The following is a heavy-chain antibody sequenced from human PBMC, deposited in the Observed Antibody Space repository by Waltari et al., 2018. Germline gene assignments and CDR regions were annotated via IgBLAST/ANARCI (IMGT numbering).Heavy chain of an antibody. Sequence: EEQLLESGGGLVQPGDALRLSCAAAGFRFSNYWMTWVRQAPGTGLVWVARISNDETTLTYADSVKGRFTISRDNAKNTVYLQMKRLRADDTAVYYCARLAPRTYRSPVPGRHYYYGMDVWGQGTTVTVSS. CDR3: ARLAPRTYRSPVPGRHYYYGMDV. V-gene: IGHV3-74*03. J-gene: IGHJ6*02. CDR1: GFRFSNYW. CDR2: ISNDETTL. D-gene: IGHD3-10*01.